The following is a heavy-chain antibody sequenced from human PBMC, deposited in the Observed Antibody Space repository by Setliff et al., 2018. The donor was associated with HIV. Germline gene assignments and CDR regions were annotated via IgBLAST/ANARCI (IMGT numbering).Heavy chain of an antibody. J-gene: IGHJ4*02. CDR1: GGSFSDYY. D-gene: IGHD3-10*01. CDR2: INHSGST. Sequence: PSETLSLTCAVYGGSFSDYYWSWIRQPPGKGLEWIGEINHSGSTEYNSSLKSRVTISVDTSKKHFSLNLTSLTAADTAVYYCARGQPPPGPGLVRGAYSSGSLDYWGQGTPVTVSS. V-gene: IGHV4-34*01. CDR3: ARGQPPPGPGLVRGAYSSGSLDY.